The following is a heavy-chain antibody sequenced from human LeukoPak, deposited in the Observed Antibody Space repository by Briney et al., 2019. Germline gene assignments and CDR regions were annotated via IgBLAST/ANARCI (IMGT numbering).Heavy chain of an antibody. V-gene: IGHV3-48*02. D-gene: IGHD1-7*01. CDR3: ARRTGTTVWDDAFDI. CDR2: ISSRGSSI. J-gene: IGHJ3*02. Sequence: PGGSLRLSCATSGFTLSSYNMNCVRQAPGKGLEWVSYISSRGSSIQYADSVKGRFTISRDNAKNSLYLQMDSLRDDDTAVYYCARRTGTTVWDDAFDIWGQGTMVTVSS. CDR1: GFTLSSYN.